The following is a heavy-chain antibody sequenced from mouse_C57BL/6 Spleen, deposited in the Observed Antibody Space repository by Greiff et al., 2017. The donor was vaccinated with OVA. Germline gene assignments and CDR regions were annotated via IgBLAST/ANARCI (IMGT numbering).Heavy chain of an antibody. Sequence: VKLMESGPGLVAPSQSLSITCTVSGFPFTSYGVSWVRQPPGQGLEWLGVIWGDGSTNYHSALISRLSISKDNSKSQVFLKLNSLQTDDTATYYCAKQGTSFAYWGQGTLVTVSA. D-gene: IGHD3-3*01. CDR2: IWGDGST. CDR1: GFPFTSYG. CDR3: AKQGTSFAY. J-gene: IGHJ3*01. V-gene: IGHV2-3*01.